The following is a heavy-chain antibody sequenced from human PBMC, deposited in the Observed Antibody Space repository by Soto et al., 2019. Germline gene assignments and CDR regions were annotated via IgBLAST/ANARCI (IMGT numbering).Heavy chain of an antibody. CDR1: GFSLNTNGVG. Sequence: QITLKESGPTLVKPTQTLTLTCTFSGFSLNTNGVGVGWIRQPPGKALEWLALIYWDDDKRYSPSLKSRLTNTTDTSKNQEVLTMTNMDPVDTATYYCAHRRVRDSSGENFDPWGQGTLVTVSS. D-gene: IGHD6-19*01. CDR2: IYWDDDK. CDR3: AHRRVRDSSGENFDP. V-gene: IGHV2-5*02. J-gene: IGHJ5*02.